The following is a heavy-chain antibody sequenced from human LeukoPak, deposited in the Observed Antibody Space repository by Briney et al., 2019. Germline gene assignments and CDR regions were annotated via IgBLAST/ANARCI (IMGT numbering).Heavy chain of an antibody. V-gene: IGHV3-21*01. CDR3: ARDGGNLYWFDP. Sequence: PGGSLRLSCAASGFTFSSYSMNWVRQAPGKGLEWVSSISSSSYIYYADSVKGRFTISRDNAKNSLYLQMNSLRAEDTAVYYCARDGGNLYWFDPWGQGTLVTVSS. CDR2: ISSSSYI. D-gene: IGHD3-16*01. CDR1: GFTFSSYS. J-gene: IGHJ5*02.